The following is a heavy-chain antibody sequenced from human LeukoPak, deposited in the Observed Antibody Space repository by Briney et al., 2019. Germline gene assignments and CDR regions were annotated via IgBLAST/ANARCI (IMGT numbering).Heavy chain of an antibody. CDR3: ATDQPRRYGDYASR. Sequence: ASVKVSCKVSGYTLTELSMHWVRQAPGKGLEWMGGFDPEDGETIYAQKFQGRVTITEDTSTDTAYMELSSLRSEDTAVYYCATDQPRRYGDYASRWGQGTLVTVSS. D-gene: IGHD4-17*01. J-gene: IGHJ4*02. V-gene: IGHV1-24*01. CDR1: GYTLTELS. CDR2: FDPEDGET.